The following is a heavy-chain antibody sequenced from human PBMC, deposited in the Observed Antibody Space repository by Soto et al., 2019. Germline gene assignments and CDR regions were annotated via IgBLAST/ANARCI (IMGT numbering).Heavy chain of an antibody. CDR2: TYYRSKWYN. Sequence: SQTLSLTCAISGDSVSSNSAAWNWIRQPPSRGLEWLGRTYYRSKWYNDYAVSVKSRITINPDTSKNQFSLQLNSVTPEDTAVYYCARDRGVAAAGPFDYWGQGTLVTVSS. D-gene: IGHD6-13*01. CDR1: GDSVSSNSAA. V-gene: IGHV6-1*01. J-gene: IGHJ4*02. CDR3: ARDRGVAAAGPFDY.